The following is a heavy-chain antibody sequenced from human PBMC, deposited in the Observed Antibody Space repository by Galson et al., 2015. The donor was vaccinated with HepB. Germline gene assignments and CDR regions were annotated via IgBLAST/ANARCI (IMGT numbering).Heavy chain of an antibody. V-gene: IGHV4-34*01. J-gene: IGHJ5*02. CDR1: GGSFSDYY. CDR2: INHRGST. Sequence: ETLSLTCGVYGGSFSDYYWSWIRQPPGKGLEWIGEINHRGSTNYNPSLKSRVTMSVDTSKNQFSLNLSSVTAADTAVYYCAGGGFRDPLHRFRFGPWGQGTLVTVSS. D-gene: IGHD2-15*01. CDR3: AGGGFRDPLHRFRFGP.